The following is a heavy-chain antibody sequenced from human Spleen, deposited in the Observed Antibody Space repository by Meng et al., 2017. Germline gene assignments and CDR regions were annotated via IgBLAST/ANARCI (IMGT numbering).Heavy chain of an antibody. V-gene: IGHV5-51*01. D-gene: IGHD2-15*01. CDR1: GYSFTSYW. CDR2: MYPGDSDT. J-gene: IGHJ4*02. CDR3: ARSQSLVAYPSLDY. Sequence: GESLKISCEGSGYSFTSYWIGWVRQMPGKGLEWMGIMYPGDSDTRYSPSFQGQVTISADKSISTAYLRWSSLKASDSAMYYCARSQSLVAYPSLDYWGQGTLVTVSS.